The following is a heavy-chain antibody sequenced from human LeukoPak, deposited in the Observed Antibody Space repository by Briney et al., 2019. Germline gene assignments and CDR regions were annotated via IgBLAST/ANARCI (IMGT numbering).Heavy chain of an antibody. J-gene: IGHJ4*02. CDR2: ISGSGDST. V-gene: IGHV3-23*01. Sequence: GGSLRLSCAASGFTFSSYAMNWVRQAPGKGLEWVSAISGSGDSTFYADSVKGRFTISRDNAKNSLYLQMTSLRAEDTAVYYCARVSNSGWHFDYWGQGTLVTVSS. CDR1: GFTFSSYA. CDR3: ARVSNSGWHFDY. D-gene: IGHD6-19*01.